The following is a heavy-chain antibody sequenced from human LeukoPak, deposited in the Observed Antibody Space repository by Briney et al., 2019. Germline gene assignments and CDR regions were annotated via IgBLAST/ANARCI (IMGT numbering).Heavy chain of an antibody. CDR2: IYSSGST. Sequence: SETLSLTCSVSGVSMTGYYWSWIRQAPGKAPEWIGYIYSSGSTNYNPSLNSRVTMSLDASKNPFSLKLTSVTAADTAVYYCATRPADGSWYGVFDFWSRGTLVTVSS. CDR1: GVSMTGYY. D-gene: IGHD3-10*01. J-gene: IGHJ4*01. V-gene: IGHV4-59*01. CDR3: ATRPADGSWYGVFDF.